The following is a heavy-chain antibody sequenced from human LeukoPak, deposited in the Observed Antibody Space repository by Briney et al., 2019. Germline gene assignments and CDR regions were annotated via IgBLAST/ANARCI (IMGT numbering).Heavy chain of an antibody. CDR1: GYTFTGYY. J-gene: IGHJ5*02. V-gene: IGHV1-2*02. CDR2: INPNSGGT. Sequence: VASVKLSCTSSGYTFTGYYMHWMRQAPEQGLELMGWINPNSGGTNYAQKFQGRVTMTRDTSISTAYMELSRLRSDDTAVYYCAREGVVPAATGGTWFDPWGQGTLVTVSS. CDR3: AREGVVPAATGGTWFDP. D-gene: IGHD2-2*01.